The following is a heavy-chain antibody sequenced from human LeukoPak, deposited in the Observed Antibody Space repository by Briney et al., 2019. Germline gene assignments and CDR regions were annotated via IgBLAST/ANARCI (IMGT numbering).Heavy chain of an antibody. V-gene: IGHV3-30*02. CDR1: GFTFSSYG. Sequence: GGSLRLSCAASGFTFSSYGMHWVRQAPGKGLEWVAFIRYDGSNKYYADSVKGRFTISRDNSKNTLYLQMNSLRAEDTAVYYCAKDHHAAGLFDYWGQGTLVTVSS. J-gene: IGHJ4*02. CDR3: AKDHHAAGLFDY. CDR2: IRYDGSNK.